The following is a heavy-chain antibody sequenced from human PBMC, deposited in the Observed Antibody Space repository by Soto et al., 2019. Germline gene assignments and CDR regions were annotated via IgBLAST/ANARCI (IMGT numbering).Heavy chain of an antibody. J-gene: IGHJ4*02. CDR2: IDNSGGTT. V-gene: IGHV3-23*01. CDR3: AKDATRSDGWYYFDY. CDR1: GLRLYYYA. D-gene: IGHD6-19*01. Sequence: WCCLRLASVACGLRLYYYAMGGVRKNQGKGLEWVSVIDNSGGTTYYTDSVKGRFTISRDNSKNTLYLQMSSLRAEDTAIYYCAKDATRSDGWYYFDYWGQGTLVTVSS.